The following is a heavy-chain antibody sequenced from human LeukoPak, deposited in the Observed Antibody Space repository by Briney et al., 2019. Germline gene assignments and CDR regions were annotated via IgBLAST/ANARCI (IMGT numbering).Heavy chain of an antibody. D-gene: IGHD6-19*01. CDR1: GGSISNYH. CDR2: ITHSGST. V-gene: IGHV4-34*01. J-gene: IGHJ5*02. CDR3: ARSQWTLPEWWFDP. Sequence: KSSETLSLTCTVSGGSISNYHWSWIRQPPGKGLEWIGEITHSGSTNYNPSLKSRVTISLDTSKNQFSLKLSSVTAADTAVYYCARSQWTLPEWWFDPWGQGTLVTVSS.